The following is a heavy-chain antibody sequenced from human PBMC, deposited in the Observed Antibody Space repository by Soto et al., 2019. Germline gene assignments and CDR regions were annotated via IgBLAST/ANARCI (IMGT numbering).Heavy chain of an antibody. Sequence: QVQLQESGPGLVKSSQTLSLTCTVSGGSISRGGYYWTWIRQFPGKGLEWLALIYYSGNTYYNPSLKSRLSISQDTSTNQFSLSLTSVTAADTAVYFCARGAADYGNAFDIWGRGTLVTVSS. D-gene: IGHD4-17*01. CDR3: ARGAADYGNAFDI. V-gene: IGHV4-31*03. J-gene: IGHJ3*02. CDR2: IYYSGNT. CDR1: GGSISRGGYY.